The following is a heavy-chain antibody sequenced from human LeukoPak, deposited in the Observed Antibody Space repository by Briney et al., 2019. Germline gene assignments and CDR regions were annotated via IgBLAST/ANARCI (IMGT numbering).Heavy chain of an antibody. J-gene: IGHJ4*02. CDR1: GFTFSSYS. CDR2: IYSGGST. Sequence: GGSLRLSCAASGFTFSSYSMNWVRQAPGKGLEWVSVIYSGGSTYYADSVKGRFTISRDNSKNTLYLQMNSLRAEDTAVYYCARGRAAGSLFDYWGQGTLVTVSS. D-gene: IGHD6-13*01. V-gene: IGHV3-66*01. CDR3: ARGRAAGSLFDY.